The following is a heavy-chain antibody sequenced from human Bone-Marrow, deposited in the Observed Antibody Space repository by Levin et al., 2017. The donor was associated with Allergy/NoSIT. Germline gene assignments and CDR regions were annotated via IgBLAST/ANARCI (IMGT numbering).Heavy chain of an antibody. V-gene: IGHV3-30-3*01. CDR1: GFIFSSYV. D-gene: IGHD3-22*01. J-gene: IGHJ4*02. Sequence: LSLTCAGSGFIFSSYVLHWVRQAPGKGLEWVALISNDGSSKYYADSVKGRFTISRDNSGNTMYLQMDSLRVEDTAVYYCTSLTRIVERNEHDFWGQGTLVTVTS. CDR2: ISNDGSSK. CDR3: TSLTRIVERNEHDF.